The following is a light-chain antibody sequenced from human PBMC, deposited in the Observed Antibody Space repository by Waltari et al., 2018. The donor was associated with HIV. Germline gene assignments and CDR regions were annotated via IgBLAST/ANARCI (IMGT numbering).Light chain of an antibody. Sequence: QSALTQPPSASGSPGQSVTISCTGTRSDVDGYNSVSWYQQPPGKAPNLMIFEVNKRPSGVPDRFSGSQSGNTASLTVSGLQPEDEADYYCSSHAGSNLFVVFGGGTKLTVL. V-gene: IGLV2-8*01. CDR2: EVN. CDR1: RSDVDGYNS. J-gene: IGLJ2*01. CDR3: SSHAGSNLFVV.